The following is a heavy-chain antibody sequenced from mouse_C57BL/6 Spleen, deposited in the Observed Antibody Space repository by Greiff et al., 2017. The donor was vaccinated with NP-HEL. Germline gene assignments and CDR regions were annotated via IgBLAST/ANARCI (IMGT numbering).Heavy chain of an antibody. V-gene: IGHV1-63*01. D-gene: IGHD1-1*01. J-gene: IGHJ1*03. CDR1: GYTFTNYW. CDR3: ARKDYYGSRSHWYFDV. CDR2: IYPGGGYT. Sequence: QVQLQQSGAELVRPGTSVKMSCKASGYTFTNYWIGWAKQRPGHGLEWIGDIYPGGGYTNYNEKFKGKATLTADKSSSTAYMQFSSLTSEDSAIYYCARKDYYGSRSHWYFDVWGTGTTVTVSS.